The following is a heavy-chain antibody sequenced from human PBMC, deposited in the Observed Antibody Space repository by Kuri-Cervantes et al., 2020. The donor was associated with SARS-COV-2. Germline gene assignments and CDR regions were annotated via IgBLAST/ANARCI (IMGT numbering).Heavy chain of an antibody. CDR2: INPNSGGT. J-gene: IGHJ6*02. D-gene: IGHD4-17*01. Sequence: ASVKVSCKASGYTFSGYYIYWVRQAPGQGLEWMGWINPNSGGTNYAQKFQGWVTMTRDTSISTAYMELSRLRSDDTAVYYCARDPTTVTTGIGMDVWGQGTTVTVSS. V-gene: IGHV1-2*04. CDR1: GYTFSGYY. CDR3: ARDPTTVTTGIGMDV.